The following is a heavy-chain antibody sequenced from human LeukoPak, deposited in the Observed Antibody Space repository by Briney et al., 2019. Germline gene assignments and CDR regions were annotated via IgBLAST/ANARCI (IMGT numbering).Heavy chain of an antibody. D-gene: IGHD3-10*01. Sequence: ASVKVSCKASGYTFTSYGISWVRQAPGQGLEWMGWISAYNGNTNYAQKLQGRVTMTTDTSTSTAYMELRSLRSDDTAVYYCARDLSGRRITMVRGVISPFDYWGQGTLVTVSS. CDR3: ARDLSGRRITMVRGVISPFDY. CDR2: ISAYNGNT. J-gene: IGHJ4*02. CDR1: GYTFTSYG. V-gene: IGHV1-18*04.